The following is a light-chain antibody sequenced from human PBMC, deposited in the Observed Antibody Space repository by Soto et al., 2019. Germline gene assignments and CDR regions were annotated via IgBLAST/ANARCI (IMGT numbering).Light chain of an antibody. J-gene: IGKJ1*01. V-gene: IGKV1-5*01. CDR2: DAF. CDR1: QSISTW. Sequence: DIQMTQSPSTLSASVGDRVTITCRASQSISTWLAWYQQKPGKAPKLLIYDAFSLERGVPSRFSGSGSGTEFTLTISSLQPDDLATYYCQQYNSFWTFGQGTKVEI. CDR3: QQYNSFWT.